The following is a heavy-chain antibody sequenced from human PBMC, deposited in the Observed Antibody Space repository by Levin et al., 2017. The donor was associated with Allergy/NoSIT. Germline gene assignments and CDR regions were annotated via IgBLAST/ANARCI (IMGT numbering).Heavy chain of an antibody. Sequence: SETLSLTCSVSGGSTRLGGYYWGWIRQHPVKGLEWLGYIYYSGETFYNPSVESRLAISHDTSANQFSLKLTSLTAADTAVYYCVRAQTGYVSPFDFWGPGTLVTVSS. J-gene: IGHJ4*02. CDR2: IYYSGET. D-gene: IGHD3-9*01. V-gene: IGHV4-31*03. CDR3: VRAQTGYVSPFDF. CDR1: GGSTRLGGYY.